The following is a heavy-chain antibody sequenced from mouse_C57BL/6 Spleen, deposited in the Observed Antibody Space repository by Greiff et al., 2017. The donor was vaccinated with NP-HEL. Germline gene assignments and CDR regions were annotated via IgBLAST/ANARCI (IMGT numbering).Heavy chain of an antibody. Sequence: QVQLQQPGAELVKPGASVKLSCKASGYTFTSYWMQWVKQRPGQGLEWIGEIDPSDRYTNYNQKFKGKATLTVDTSSSTAYMQLSSLTSEDSAVYYCARYYGSRFDYWGQGTTLTVSS. CDR3: ARYYGSRFDY. D-gene: IGHD1-1*01. CDR1: GYTFTSYW. CDR2: IDPSDRYT. V-gene: IGHV1-50*01. J-gene: IGHJ2*01.